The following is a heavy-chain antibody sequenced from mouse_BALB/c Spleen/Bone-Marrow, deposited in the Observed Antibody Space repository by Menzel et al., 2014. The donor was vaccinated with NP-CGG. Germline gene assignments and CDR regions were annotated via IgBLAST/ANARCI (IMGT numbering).Heavy chain of an antibody. Sequence: EVQLVESGGDLVKPGGSLKLSCAASGFTFSSYGMSWVRQTPDKRLEWVATISSGGSYTYYPDSVKGRFTISRDNAKNTLYLQMSSLKSEDTAMYYCARHRYYFDYWGQGTTLTVSS. J-gene: IGHJ2*01. CDR2: ISSGGSYT. CDR3: ARHRYYFDY. CDR1: GFTFSSYG. V-gene: IGHV5-6*01.